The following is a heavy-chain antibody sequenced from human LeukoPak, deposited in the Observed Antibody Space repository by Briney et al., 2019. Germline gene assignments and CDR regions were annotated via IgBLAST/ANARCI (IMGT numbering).Heavy chain of an antibody. CDR2: ISGSGGTT. J-gene: IGHJ4*02. Sequence: QTGGSLRLSYATSGFTFSNYAVSWVRQAPGKGLEWVSSISGSGGTTYYADSVKGRFTISRDNSKNTLYLQMNSLRAEDTAVYYCASSGYGSGSRLYYWGQGALVTVSS. V-gene: IGHV3-23*01. D-gene: IGHD3-10*01. CDR3: ASSGYGSGSRLYY. CDR1: GFTFSNYA.